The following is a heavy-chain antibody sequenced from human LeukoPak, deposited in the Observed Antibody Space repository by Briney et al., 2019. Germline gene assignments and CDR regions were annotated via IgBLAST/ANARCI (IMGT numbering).Heavy chain of an antibody. CDR3: ATSGYSGYDYMGLRY. CDR1: GFTFSSYG. Sequence: GGSLRLSCAASGFTFSSYGMHWVRQAPGKGLEWVAFIRYDGSNKYYADSVKGRFTISRDNSKNTLYLQMNSLRAEDTAVYYCATSGYSGYDYMGLRYWGQGTLVTVPS. V-gene: IGHV3-30*02. J-gene: IGHJ4*02. D-gene: IGHD5-12*01. CDR2: IRYDGSNK.